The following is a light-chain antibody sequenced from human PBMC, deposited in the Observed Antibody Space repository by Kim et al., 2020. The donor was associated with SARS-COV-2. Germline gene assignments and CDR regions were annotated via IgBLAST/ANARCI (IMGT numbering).Light chain of an antibody. CDR3: ATWDASLRACV. Sequence: RVTFPCSGRTSNIGRNPVSCYQHPQGPAPNILIYRNNQRPSGGPDRCYGSRSGTSASLAISGLRSADEGDFSGATWDASLRACVFGGGTQLTVL. V-gene: IGLV1-47*01. J-gene: IGLJ3*02. CDR1: TSNIGRNP. CDR2: RNN.